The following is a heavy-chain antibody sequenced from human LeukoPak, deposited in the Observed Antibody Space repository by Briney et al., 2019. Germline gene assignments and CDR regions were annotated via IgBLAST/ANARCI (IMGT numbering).Heavy chain of an antibody. CDR2: INESGST. D-gene: IGHD2-8*01. CDR1: GGSFSGHY. CDR3: ARGGGLRMFYASPFNY. Sequence: ASETLSFICAVYGGSFSGHYWSWIRQAPGKGLEWIGEINESGSTNYNPSLKSRVTISGDTSKNQFSLRLSSLTAADTAVYYCARGGGLRMFYASPFNYWGQGTLVTVSS. V-gene: IGHV4-34*01. J-gene: IGHJ4*02.